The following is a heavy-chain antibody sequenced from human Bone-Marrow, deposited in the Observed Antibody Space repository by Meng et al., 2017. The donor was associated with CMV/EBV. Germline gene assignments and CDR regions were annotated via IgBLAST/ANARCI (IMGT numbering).Heavy chain of an antibody. CDR1: GYTFTSYA. CDR2: SNAGNGNT. V-gene: IGHV1-3*02. D-gene: IGHD2-2*02. CDR3: ARDQSVGDIVVVPAAIMDY. J-gene: IGHJ4*02. Sequence: ASVKVSCKASGYTFTSYAMHWVRQAPGQRLEWMGWSNAGNGNTKYSQEFQGRVTITGDTSASTVYMELSSLRSEDTAVYYCARDQSVGDIVVVPAAIMDYWGQGTLVTVSS.